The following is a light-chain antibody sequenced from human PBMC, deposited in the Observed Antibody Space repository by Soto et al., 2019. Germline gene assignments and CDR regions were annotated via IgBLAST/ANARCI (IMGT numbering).Light chain of an antibody. V-gene: IGLV2-23*02. CDR2: EVR. J-gene: IGLJ2*01. Sequence: QSVLTQPASVSGSPGQPITISCTATSSDVGSYNLVSWYQQHPGKAPKLMIYEVRKRPSWVSNRFSGSKSGNTASLTISGLQAEDEADYYCCSYAVSSTVGFGGGTKRTVL. CDR3: CSYAVSSTVG. CDR1: SSDVGSYNL.